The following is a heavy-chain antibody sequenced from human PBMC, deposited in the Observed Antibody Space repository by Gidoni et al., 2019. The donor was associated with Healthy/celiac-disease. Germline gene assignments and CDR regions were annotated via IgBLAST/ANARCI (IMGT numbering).Heavy chain of an antibody. D-gene: IGHD4-17*01. Sequence: EVQLVESGGGLVKPGGSLSLSCAASGFPFISYSMNWVRQAPGKGLGWVSSISSSSSYIYYADSVKGRFTISRDNAKNSLYLQMNSLRAEDTAVYYCARGYELTDYGDYPIVYYFDYWGQGTLVTVSS. J-gene: IGHJ4*02. CDR2: ISSSSSYI. CDR1: GFPFISYS. CDR3: ARGYELTDYGDYPIVYYFDY. V-gene: IGHV3-21*01.